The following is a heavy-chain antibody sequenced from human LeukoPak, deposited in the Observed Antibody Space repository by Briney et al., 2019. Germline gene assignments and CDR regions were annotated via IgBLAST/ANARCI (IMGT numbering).Heavy chain of an antibody. CDR1: GFTFSSYE. CDR2: ISSSGSTI. CDR3: ARDKGYTYDS. J-gene: IGHJ4*02. V-gene: IGHV3-48*03. Sequence: PGGSLRLSCAASGFTFSSYEMNWVRQAPGKGLEWVSYISSSGSTIYYADSVKGRFTVSRDNAKNTLFLQMNSLRAEDTAVYYCARDKGYTYDSWGQGTLVTVSS. D-gene: IGHD5-18*01.